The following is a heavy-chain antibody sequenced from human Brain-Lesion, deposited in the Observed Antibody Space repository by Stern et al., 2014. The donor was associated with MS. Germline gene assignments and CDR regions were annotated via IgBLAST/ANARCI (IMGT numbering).Heavy chain of an antibody. D-gene: IGHD3-16*01. CDR1: GFTFSRYW. J-gene: IGHJ4*02. Sequence: EDQLVESGGGLVRPGGSLTLSCVASGFTFSRYWMKWVRQAPGKGLDWVANIRPDGSETYYVDSVKARFTISRDNAKKTLILQMNSLRVXDPAVYYCARRLAXXXXXWGQGTVVTVSS. CDR2: IRPDGSET. V-gene: IGHV3-7*01. CDR3: ARRLAXXXXX.